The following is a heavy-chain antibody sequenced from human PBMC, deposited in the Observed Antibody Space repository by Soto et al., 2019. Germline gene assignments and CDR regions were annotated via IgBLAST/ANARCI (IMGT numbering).Heavy chain of an antibody. J-gene: IGHJ3*02. CDR3: ARGQSMTIFGVVTPEAFYI. CDR1: GESFSGYY. D-gene: IGHD3-3*01. Sequence: SETLSLTCAVYGESFSGYYWSWIRQPPGKGLEWIGEINHFGSTNYNPSLKGRVSISVNTYRKQVSLKLTSVTAADTAVYYCARGQSMTIFGVVTPEAFYIWGQGTMVTVSS. V-gene: IGHV4-34*01. CDR2: INHFGST.